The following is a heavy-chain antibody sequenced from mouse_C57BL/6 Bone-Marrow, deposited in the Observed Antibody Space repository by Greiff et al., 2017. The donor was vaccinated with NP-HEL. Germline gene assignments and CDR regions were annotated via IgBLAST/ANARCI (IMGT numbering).Heavy chain of an antibody. CDR3: ARSTMVTTGDY. V-gene: IGHV5-4*03. D-gene: IGHD2-2*01. CDR1: GFTFSSYA. J-gene: IGHJ2*01. CDR2: ISDGGSYT. Sequence: EVKLMESGGGLVKPGGSLKLSCAASGFTFSSYAMSWVRQTPEKRLEWVATISDGGSYTYYPDNVKGRFTISRDNANNNLYLQMSHLKSEDTAMYYCARSTMVTTGDYWGQGTTLTVSS.